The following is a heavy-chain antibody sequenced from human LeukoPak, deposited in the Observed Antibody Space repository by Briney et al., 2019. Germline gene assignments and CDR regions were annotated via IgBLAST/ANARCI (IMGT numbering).Heavy chain of an antibody. Sequence: GGSLRLSCAASGFTFSSYGMHWVRQAPGKGLEWVAVISYDGSNKYYADSVKGRFTISRDNSKNTLYLQMNSLRAEDTAVYYCAKGGPGIPDYWGQGTLVTVSS. J-gene: IGHJ4*02. D-gene: IGHD5-18*01. CDR2: ISYDGSNK. V-gene: IGHV3-30*18. CDR1: GFTFSSYG. CDR3: AKGGPGIPDY.